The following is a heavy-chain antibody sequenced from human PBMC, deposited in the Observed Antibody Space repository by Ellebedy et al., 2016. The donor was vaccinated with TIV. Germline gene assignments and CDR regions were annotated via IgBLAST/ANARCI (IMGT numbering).Heavy chain of an antibody. D-gene: IGHD3-22*01. CDR1: GYTFNSYD. J-gene: IGHJ4*02. V-gene: IGHV1-8*01. CDR2: MNPNSGNT. CDR3: ARASYDSSGTVNDY. Sequence: AASVKVSCKASGYTFNSYDVNWVRQATGQGLEWMGWMNPNSGNTGYAQKFRGRVTMTRNTSISTAYMELNSLTSEDTAVYSCARASYDSSGTVNDYWGQGTVVTVSS.